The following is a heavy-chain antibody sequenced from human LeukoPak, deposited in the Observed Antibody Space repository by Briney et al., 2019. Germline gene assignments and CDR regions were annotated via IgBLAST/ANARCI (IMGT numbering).Heavy chain of an antibody. Sequence: SETLSLTCTVSGGSIGSYYWSWIRQPPGKGLEWIGYIYYSGSTNYNPSLKSRVTISVDTSKNQFSLKLSSVTAADTAVYYCARARGARITMIVVVDYFDYWGQGTLVTVSS. V-gene: IGHV4-59*01. CDR3: ARARGARITMIVVVDYFDY. J-gene: IGHJ4*02. CDR1: GGSIGSYY. D-gene: IGHD3-22*01. CDR2: IYYSGST.